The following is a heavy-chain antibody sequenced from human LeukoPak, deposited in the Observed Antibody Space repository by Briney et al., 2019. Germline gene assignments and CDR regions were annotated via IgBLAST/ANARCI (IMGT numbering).Heavy chain of an antibody. J-gene: IGHJ4*02. CDR3: ARDRIGDRGPRYYFDY. Sequence: RASVKVSCKASGYTFTSYAMHWVRQAPGQRLEWMGWINAGNGNTKYSQEFQGRVTITRDTSASTAYMELSSLRSEDMAVYYCARDRIGDRGPRYYFDYWGQGTLVTVSS. CDR1: GYTFTSYA. CDR2: INAGNGNT. V-gene: IGHV1-3*03. D-gene: IGHD2-21*02.